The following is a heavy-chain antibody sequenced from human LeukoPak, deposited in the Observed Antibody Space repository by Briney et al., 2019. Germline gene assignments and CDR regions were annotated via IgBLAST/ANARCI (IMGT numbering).Heavy chain of an antibody. J-gene: IGHJ4*02. CDR3: ARGLGNFDRGGSYFDY. CDR1: GFTFTNHG. D-gene: IGHD4-23*01. CDR2: IWYDGSKK. Sequence: GTSLRLSCAASGFTFTNHGFHWVRQAPGKGLEWVALIWYDGSKKVYVDSVKGRFTISRDDPKNTLYLQMNSLRDEDTAVYYCARGLGNFDRGGSYFDYWGQGTLVTVSS. V-gene: IGHV3-33*01.